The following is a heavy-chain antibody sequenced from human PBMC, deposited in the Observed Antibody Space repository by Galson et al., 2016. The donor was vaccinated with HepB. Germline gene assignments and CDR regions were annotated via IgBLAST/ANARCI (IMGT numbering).Heavy chain of an antibody. J-gene: IGHJ5*02. V-gene: IGHV4-39*02. D-gene: IGHD1-1*01. CDR3: ARTSMTTMWFDP. CDR1: GDSISSSSYY. Sequence: SETLSLTCTVSGDSISSSSYYWGWIRQPPGKGLEWIGSMYYSGSSYYNPSLKSRVTISVDTSKNHFSLKLRSVTSADTAVYYCARTSMTTMWFDPWVQGTLVTVSS. CDR2: MYYSGSS.